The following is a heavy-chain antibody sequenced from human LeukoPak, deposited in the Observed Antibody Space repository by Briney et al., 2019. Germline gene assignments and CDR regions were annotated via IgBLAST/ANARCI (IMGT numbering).Heavy chain of an antibody. Sequence: GGSLRLSCAASGYTFSSYAMSWVRQAPGKGLEWVSAISGSGGSTYYADSVKGRFTISRDNSKNTLYLQMNSLRAEDTAVYYCAKSRDQLLLYIDYWGQGTLVTVSS. V-gene: IGHV3-23*01. J-gene: IGHJ4*02. D-gene: IGHD2-2*01. CDR3: AKSRDQLLLYIDY. CDR1: GYTFSSYA. CDR2: ISGSGGST.